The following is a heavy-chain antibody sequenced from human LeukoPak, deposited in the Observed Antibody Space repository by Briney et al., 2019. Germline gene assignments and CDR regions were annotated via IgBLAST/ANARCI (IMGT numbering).Heavy chain of an antibody. D-gene: IGHD6-13*01. CDR2: IYTSGGIT. J-gene: IGHJ5*02. CDR1: GYTFTSYS. Sequence: GSLRVSCAASGYTFTSYSMHWVRQAPGQGLEWMGIIYTSGGITSYAKTFQGRVTMTRDKSTSTVYMELSSLRSEDTTMYYCARDRNSRSGQLNWFDPCGDGTPVSASS. V-gene: IGHV1-46*01. CDR3: ARDRNSRSGQLNWFDP.